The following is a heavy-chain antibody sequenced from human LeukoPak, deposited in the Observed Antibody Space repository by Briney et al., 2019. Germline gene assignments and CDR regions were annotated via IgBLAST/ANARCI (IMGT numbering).Heavy chain of an antibody. D-gene: IGHD3-10*01. CDR1: GFTFSSYA. CDR2: ISGSGGST. CDR3: AKVGSGLLWFNSQTHDY. V-gene: IGHV3-23*01. J-gene: IGHJ4*02. Sequence: PGGSLRLSCAASGFTFSSYAMSWVRQAPGKGLEWVSAISGSGGSTYYADSVKGRFTISRDNSKNTLYLQMNSLRAEDTAVYYCAKVGSGLLWFNSQTHDYWGQGTLVTVSS.